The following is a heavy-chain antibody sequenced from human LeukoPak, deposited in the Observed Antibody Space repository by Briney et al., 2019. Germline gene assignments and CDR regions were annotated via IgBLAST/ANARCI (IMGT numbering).Heavy chain of an antibody. V-gene: IGHV3-23*01. CDR1: GFTFSSYV. D-gene: IGHD5-18*01. Sequence: GGSLRLSCAVSGFTFSSYVMSWVRQAPGKGLGWVSAISGSGGSTHYADSVKGRFTISRDNSKSTLYLQMNSLRADDTAVYYCVRGYSYGWFDPWGQGTLVTVSS. CDR3: VRGYSYGWFDP. CDR2: ISGSGGST. J-gene: IGHJ5*02.